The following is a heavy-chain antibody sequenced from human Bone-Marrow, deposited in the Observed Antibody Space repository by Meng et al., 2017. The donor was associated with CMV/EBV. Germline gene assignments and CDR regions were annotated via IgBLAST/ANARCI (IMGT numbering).Heavy chain of an antibody. CDR2: IYYSGST. CDR3: ASGDSSWFDP. V-gene: IGHV4-38-2*02. D-gene: IGHD7-27*01. J-gene: IGHJ5*02. Sequence: SETLSLTCTVSGYSISSGYYWGWIRQPPGKGLEWIGSIYYSGSTYYNPSLKSRVTISVDTSKNQFSLKLSSVTAADTAVYYCASGDSSWFDPWGQGTLVTVSS. CDR1: GYSISSGYY.